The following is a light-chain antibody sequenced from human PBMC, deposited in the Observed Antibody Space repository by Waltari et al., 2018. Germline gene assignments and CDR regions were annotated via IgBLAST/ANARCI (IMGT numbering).Light chain of an antibody. V-gene: IGKV1-5*03. J-gene: IGKJ1*01. CDR1: QSISNW. Sequence: DIQMTQSPSTLSGSVGDRVTITCRASQSISNWLAWYQQKPGKAPKLLIYKASSLESGVQSRFSGSGSGTEFTLTISSLQPDDFATYHCQQYNSYSVTFGQGTKVEIK. CDR3: QQYNSYSVT. CDR2: KAS.